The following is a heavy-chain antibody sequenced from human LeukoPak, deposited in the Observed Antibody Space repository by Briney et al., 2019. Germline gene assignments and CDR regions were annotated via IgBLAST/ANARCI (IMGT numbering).Heavy chain of an antibody. Sequence: ASVKVSCKASGYTFTSYDINWVRQATGQGLEWMGWMNPNSGNTGYAQKFQGRVTMTRNTSISTAYMELSSMRSQDKAVYYCAGTEPGTPPYYYYTDDWGKGTTVNVSS. V-gene: IGHV1-8*01. CDR3: AGTEPGTPPYYYYTDD. D-gene: IGHD1-14*01. J-gene: IGHJ6*03. CDR2: MNPNSGNT. CDR1: GYTFTSYD.